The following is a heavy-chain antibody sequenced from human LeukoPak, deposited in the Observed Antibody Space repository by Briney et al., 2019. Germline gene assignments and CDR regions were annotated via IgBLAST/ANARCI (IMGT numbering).Heavy chain of an antibody. D-gene: IGHD3-10*01. CDR2: IYPGDSDT. CDR1: GYTFTNDW. V-gene: IGHV5-51*01. J-gene: IGHJ5*02. CDR3: ARLDGSGKVDP. Sequence: GESLKISCKASGYTFTNDWLGWVRPMPGKGLEWMGIIYPGDSDTRYSPSFQGQVTISADKSINTAYLQWSSLKASDSAIYFCARLDGSGKVDPWGQGTLVTVSA.